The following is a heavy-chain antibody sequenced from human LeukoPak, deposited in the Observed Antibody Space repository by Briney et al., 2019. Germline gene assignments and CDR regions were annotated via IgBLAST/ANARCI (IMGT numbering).Heavy chain of an antibody. V-gene: IGHV4-4*07. CDR1: GGSISSYY. D-gene: IGHD4-11*01. CDR2: IYTSGST. Sequence: PSETLSLTCTVSGGSISSYYWSWIRQPAGKGLEWIGRIYTSGSTNYNPSLKSRVTMSVDTSKNQFSLKLSSVTAADTAVYYCARDSTDYSNFYYFDYWGQGTLVTVSS. J-gene: IGHJ4*02. CDR3: ARDSTDYSNFYYFDY.